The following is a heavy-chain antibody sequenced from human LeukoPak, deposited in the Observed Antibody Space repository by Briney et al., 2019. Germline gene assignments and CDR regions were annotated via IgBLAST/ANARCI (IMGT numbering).Heavy chain of an antibody. J-gene: IGHJ4*02. CDR1: GFTFSSYA. V-gene: IGHV3-23*01. CDR3: ANKHIGSPVNY. Sequence: GGSLRLSCAASGFTFSSYAMSWVRQAPGKGLEWVSAISGSGGSTYYADSVKGRFTCSRDNSKNTLYLQIHSLRVEDTAIYFCANKHIGSPVNYWGQGTLVTVSS. D-gene: IGHD1-26*01. CDR2: ISGSGGST.